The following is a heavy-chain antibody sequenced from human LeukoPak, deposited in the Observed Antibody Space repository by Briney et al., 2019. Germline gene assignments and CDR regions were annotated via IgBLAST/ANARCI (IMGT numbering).Heavy chain of an antibody. V-gene: IGHV3-30*04. D-gene: IGHD1-26*01. CDR1: GFTFSFYA. J-gene: IGHJ4*02. Sequence: GRSLRLSGAASGFTFSFYAIHWVRQAPGKGLEWVAVISSDGSNGYYADSVKGRFTISRDNSKNTLYLQMNSLRVEDTAVYYCAREVGKRDFDYWGQGTLVTVSS. CDR2: ISSDGSNG. CDR3: AREVGKRDFDY.